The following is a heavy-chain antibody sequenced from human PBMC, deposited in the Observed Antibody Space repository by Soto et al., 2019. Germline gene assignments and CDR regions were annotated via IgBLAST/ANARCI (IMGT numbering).Heavy chain of an antibody. J-gene: IGHJ4*02. CDR2: IYSGGST. V-gene: IGHV3-53*01. CDR3: ARGRSYDSSGYYSF. D-gene: IGHD3-22*01. Sequence: PGGSLRLSCAASGFTVSSNYMGWVRQAPGKGLEWVSVIYSGGSTYYADSVKGRFTISRDNSKNTLYLQMNSLRAEDTAVYYCARGRSYDSSGYYSFWGQGTLVTVSS. CDR1: GFTVSSNY.